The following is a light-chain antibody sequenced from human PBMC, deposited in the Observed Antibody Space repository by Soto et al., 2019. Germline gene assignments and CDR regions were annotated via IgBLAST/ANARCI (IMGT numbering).Light chain of an antibody. V-gene: IGLV1-40*01. Sequence: QSALTQPPSVSGAPGQRVTISCTGSSSNIGATYDVQWYQQLPGTAPKPLIYGNSNRPSGVPDRFSGSKSGTSASLAITGLQADDEADYYCQSYDSSLSANYVFGTGTKVTVL. CDR2: GNS. CDR1: SSNIGATYD. J-gene: IGLJ1*01. CDR3: QSYDSSLSANYV.